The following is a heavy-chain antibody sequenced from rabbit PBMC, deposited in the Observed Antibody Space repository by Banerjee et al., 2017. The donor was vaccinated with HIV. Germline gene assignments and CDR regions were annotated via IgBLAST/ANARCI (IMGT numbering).Heavy chain of an antibody. V-gene: IGHV1S40*01. CDR1: GFSFSSSYY. J-gene: IGHJ4*01. CDR3: ARSSAYNRDYNL. D-gene: IGHD1-1*01. CDR2: IYAGSSGST. Sequence: QSLEESGGDLVKPEGSLTLTCTASGFSFSSSYYMCWVRQAPGKGLEWIACIYAGSSGSTYYASWAKGRFTISKTSSTTVTLQMTSLTAADTATYFCARSSAYNRDYNLWGPGTLVTVS.